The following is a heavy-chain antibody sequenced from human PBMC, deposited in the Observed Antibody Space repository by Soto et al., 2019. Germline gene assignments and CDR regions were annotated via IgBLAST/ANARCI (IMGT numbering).Heavy chain of an antibody. Sequence: QVQLVQSGAEVKKPGSSVKVSCKASGGTFSSYAISWVRQAPGQGLEWMGGIIPIFGTANYAQKFQGRVTITADESTSTAYMELSSLRSEDTAVYYCARGAPYCSGGSCCPHVFDYWGQGTLVTVSS. CDR1: GGTFSSYA. D-gene: IGHD2-15*01. CDR2: IIPIFGTA. V-gene: IGHV1-69*12. CDR3: ARGAPYCSGGSCCPHVFDY. J-gene: IGHJ4*02.